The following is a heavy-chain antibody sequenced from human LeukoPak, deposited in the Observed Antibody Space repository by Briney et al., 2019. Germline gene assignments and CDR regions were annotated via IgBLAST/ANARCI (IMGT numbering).Heavy chain of an antibody. V-gene: IGHV1-2*02. J-gene: IGHJ6*03. Sequence: GASVKVSCKASGYTFNAYYIHWVRQAPGQGLEWMGWFNPNSGVTNYAQKFQGRVTMTRDTSISAAYMELSSLISDDTAVYYCARASGSDSSVKSFYYMGVWGKGSTVTVSS. CDR3: ARASGSDSSVKSFYYMGV. CDR1: GYTFNAYY. CDR2: FNPNSGVT. D-gene: IGHD6-6*01.